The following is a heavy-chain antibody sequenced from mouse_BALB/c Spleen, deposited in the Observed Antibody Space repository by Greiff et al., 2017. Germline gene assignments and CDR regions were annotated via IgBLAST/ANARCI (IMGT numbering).Heavy chain of an antibody. J-gene: IGHJ1*01. CDR1: GDSITSGY. CDR2: ISYSGST. CDR3: ATYYGYDRGYIDV. V-gene: IGHV3-8*02. D-gene: IGHD2-9*01. Sequence: VQLKESGPSLVKPSQTLSLTCSVTGDSITSGYWNWIRKFPGNKLEYMGYISYSGSTYYNPSLKSRISITPDTSKNQSDLQLNSVTTEDTATYYLATYYGYDRGYIDVWGAGTTVTVSS.